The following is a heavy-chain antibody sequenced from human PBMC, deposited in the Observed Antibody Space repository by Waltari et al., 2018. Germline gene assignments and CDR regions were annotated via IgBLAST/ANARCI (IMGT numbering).Heavy chain of an antibody. Sequence: QVQLQESGPGLVKPSQTLSLTCTVSGGSISSVSYYWNWIRQPAGKGLEWIGRIYTSGSTNYNPSLKSRVTISVDTSKNQFSVKLSSVTAADTAVYYCARDEVAGYYFDYWGQGTLVTVSS. D-gene: IGHD6-19*01. J-gene: IGHJ4*02. CDR3: ARDEVAGYYFDY. V-gene: IGHV4-61*02. CDR2: IYTSGST. CDR1: GGSISSVSYY.